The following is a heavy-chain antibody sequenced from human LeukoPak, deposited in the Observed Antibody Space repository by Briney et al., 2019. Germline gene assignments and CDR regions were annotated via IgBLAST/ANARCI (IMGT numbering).Heavy chain of an antibody. J-gene: IGHJ5*02. CDR3: ARVYDFWCGHNWFDP. Sequence: NRGESLKISCKGSGYSFTSYWIGWVRQMPGKGLEWMGIIYPGDSDTRYSPSFQGQVTISADKSICTAYLQWSSLKASDTAMYYCARVYDFWCGHNWFDPWGQGTLVTVSS. D-gene: IGHD3-3*01. V-gene: IGHV5-51*01. CDR2: IYPGDSDT. CDR1: GYSFTSYW.